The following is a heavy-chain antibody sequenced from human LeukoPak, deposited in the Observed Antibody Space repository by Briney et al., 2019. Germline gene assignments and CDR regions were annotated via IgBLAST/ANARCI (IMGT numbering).Heavy chain of an antibody. D-gene: IGHD3-9*01. CDR2: IRYDGSKK. J-gene: IGHJ6*03. V-gene: IGHV3-30*02. Sequence: GGSLRLSCAASGFIFSSYGMHWVRQAPGKGLEWVAFIRYDGSKKYYADSVKGRFTISRDNSKNTLYLQMNSLRAEDTAVYYCAKVNTLTGDPGDYYYYMDVWGKGTTVTVSS. CDR1: GFIFSSYG. CDR3: AKVNTLTGDPGDYYYYMDV.